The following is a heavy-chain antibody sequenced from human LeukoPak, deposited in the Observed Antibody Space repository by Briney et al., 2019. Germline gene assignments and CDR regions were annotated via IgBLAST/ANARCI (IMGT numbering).Heavy chain of an antibody. CDR3: ARDYYDFWSGYCGAGYGMDV. V-gene: IGHV3-74*01. CDR2: INSDGSST. Sequence: GGSLRLSCAASGFTFSSYWMHWVRQAPGKGLVWVSRINSDGSSTSYADSVKGRFTISRDNAKNTLYLQMNSLRAEDTAVYYCARDYYDFWSGYCGAGYGMDVWGQGTTVTVSS. J-gene: IGHJ6*02. CDR1: GFTFSSYW. D-gene: IGHD3-3*01.